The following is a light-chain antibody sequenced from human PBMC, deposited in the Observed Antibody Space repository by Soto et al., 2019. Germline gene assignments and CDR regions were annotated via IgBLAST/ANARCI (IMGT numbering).Light chain of an antibody. V-gene: IGLV1-40*01. Sequence: QSVLTQPPSVSGAPGQRVTISCTGSSSNIGAGYDVHWYQQLPGTAPKLLIYGNSNRPSGVPDRFSGSKSGTSASLAITGLQAEDEDEYYCQSYDSSLSGPVVFGGGTKLT. CDR2: GNS. J-gene: IGLJ2*01. CDR3: QSYDSSLSGPVV. CDR1: SSNIGAGYD.